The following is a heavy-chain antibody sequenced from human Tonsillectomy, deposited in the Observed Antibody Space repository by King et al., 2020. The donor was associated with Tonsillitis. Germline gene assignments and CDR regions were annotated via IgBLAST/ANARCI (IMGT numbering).Heavy chain of an antibody. CDR2: ICYSGST. J-gene: IGHJ4*02. Sequence: QLQESGPGLVKPSETLSLTCTVSGGSISSSSYYWGWIRQPPGKGLEWIGSICYSGSTYYNPSLKSRVTISVDTSKNQFSLKLSSVTAADTAVYYCARVRVGYYDLLTGAPPLFHYWGQGTLLTVSS. V-gene: IGHV4-39*07. CDR3: ARVRVGYYDLLTGAPPLFHY. D-gene: IGHD3-9*01. CDR1: GGSISSSSYY.